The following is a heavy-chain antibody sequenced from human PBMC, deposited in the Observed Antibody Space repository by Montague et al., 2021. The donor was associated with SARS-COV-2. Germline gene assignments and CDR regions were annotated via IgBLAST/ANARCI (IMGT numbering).Heavy chain of an antibody. V-gene: IGHV4-31*03. D-gene: IGHD6-19*01. CDR3: ARVHFVSSGWYPDAFDI. Sequence: TLSLTCTVSGGSINSGGYYWSWIRQHPGKGLEWIGYIYYSGSTYYNPSLNSRLTISVDTSKNQFSLKLSSVTAADTAVYYCARVHFVSSGWYPDAFDIWGQGTMVTVSS. CDR1: GGSINSGGYY. J-gene: IGHJ3*02. CDR2: IYYSGST.